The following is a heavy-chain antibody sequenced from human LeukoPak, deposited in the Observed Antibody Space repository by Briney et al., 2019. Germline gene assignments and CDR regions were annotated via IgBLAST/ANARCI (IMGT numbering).Heavy chain of an antibody. CDR3: ALSRWFGELIGY. J-gene: IGHJ4*02. CDR2: IYHSGST. CDR1: GGSISSGGYS. Sequence: SETLSLTCAVSGGSISSGGYSWSWIRQPPGKGLEWIGYIYHSGSTYYNPSLKSRVTMSVDTSKDQLSLKLSSVTAADTAVYYCALSRWFGELIGYWGQGTLVTVSS. D-gene: IGHD3-10*01. V-gene: IGHV4-30-2*01.